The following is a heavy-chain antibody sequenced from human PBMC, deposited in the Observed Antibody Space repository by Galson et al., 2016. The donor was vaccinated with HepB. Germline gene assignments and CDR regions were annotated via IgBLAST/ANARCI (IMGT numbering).Heavy chain of an antibody. D-gene: IGHD3-16*02. V-gene: IGHV3-23*01. J-gene: IGHJ4*02. Sequence: SLRLSCAATGFSFSSFAMSWVRQAPGQGLEWVSAISGNGVNKYYADSVRGRFTISRDNSRDTVYLQMNVLSAGDTAVYYCGKSFFSGGSIVRFSDYWGQGALVTVSP. CDR2: ISGNGVNK. CDR1: GFSFSSFA. CDR3: GKSFFSGGSIVRFSDY.